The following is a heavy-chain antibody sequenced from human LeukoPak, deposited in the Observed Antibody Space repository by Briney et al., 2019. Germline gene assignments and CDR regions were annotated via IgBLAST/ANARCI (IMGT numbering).Heavy chain of an antibody. CDR2: INPSGGST. CDR1: GYTFTNYY. Sequence: ASVKVSCKASGYTFTNYYMHWVRQAPGQGLEWMGMINPSGGSTSYAQKFQGRVTMTRDMSTSTGYMELISLRSEDTAVYYCARDNSVGDTAWWFDPWGQGTLVTVSS. CDR3: ARDNSVGDTAWWFDP. V-gene: IGHV1-46*01. D-gene: IGHD1-26*01. J-gene: IGHJ5*02.